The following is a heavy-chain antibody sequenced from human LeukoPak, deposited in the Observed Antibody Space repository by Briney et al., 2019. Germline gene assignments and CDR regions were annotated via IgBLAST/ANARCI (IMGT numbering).Heavy chain of an antibody. CDR2: IYYSGST. D-gene: IGHD2-21*01. V-gene: IGHV4-39*01. CDR1: GGSISSSSYY. Sequence: PSETLSLTCTVSGGSISSSSYYWGWIRQPPGKGLEWIGSIYYSGSTYYNPSLKSRVTISVDTSKNQFSLKLNSVTAADTAVYYCARHDQLHIVVGENWFDPWGQGTLVTVSS. CDR3: ARHDQLHIVVGENWFDP. J-gene: IGHJ5*02.